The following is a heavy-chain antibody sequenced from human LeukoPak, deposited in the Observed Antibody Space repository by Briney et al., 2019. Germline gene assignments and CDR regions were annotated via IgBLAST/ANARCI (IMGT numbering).Heavy chain of an antibody. J-gene: IGHJ4*02. Sequence: QPGGSLRLSCAASGFTFSSYEMNWVRQAPGKGLEWISYININGNTRFYADSVKGRFTISRDNAKNSLFLQMSGLGTEDTAVYYCATEDGNYAHFDYWGQGILVTVSS. CDR3: ATEDGNYAHFDY. CDR2: ININGNTR. CDR1: GFTFSSYE. V-gene: IGHV3-48*03. D-gene: IGHD4-17*01.